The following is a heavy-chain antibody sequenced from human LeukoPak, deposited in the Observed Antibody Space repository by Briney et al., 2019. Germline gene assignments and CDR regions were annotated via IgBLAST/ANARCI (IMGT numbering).Heavy chain of an antibody. CDR2: FDPEDGET. V-gene: IGHV1-24*01. CDR1: GYTLTELS. J-gene: IGHJ5*02. CDR3: ATERPGIAAAGTLNWFDP. D-gene: IGHD6-13*01. Sequence: ASVKVSCKVSGYTLTELSIHWVRQAPGKGLEWMGAFDPEDGETIYAQKFQGRVTMTEDTSTDTAYMELSSLRSEDTAVYYCATERPGIAAAGTLNWFDPWGQGTLVTVSS.